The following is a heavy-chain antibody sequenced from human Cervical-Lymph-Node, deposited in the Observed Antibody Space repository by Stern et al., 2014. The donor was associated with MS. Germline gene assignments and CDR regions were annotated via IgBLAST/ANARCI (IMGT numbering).Heavy chain of an antibody. CDR1: GYTFTYYA. CDR2: ISTYHGNT. V-gene: IGHV1-18*01. J-gene: IGHJ4*02. CDR3: ARDDDYTRRAIDY. Sequence: VQLVESGAEVKKPGASVNVSCKTSGYTFTYYAISWIRQAPGQGLEWVGWISTYHGNTNFVQKLQGRVAMTTDTSTSTAYMELRSLRSDDTAVYYCARDDDYTRRAIDYWGQGTLVTVSS. D-gene: IGHD4-11*01.